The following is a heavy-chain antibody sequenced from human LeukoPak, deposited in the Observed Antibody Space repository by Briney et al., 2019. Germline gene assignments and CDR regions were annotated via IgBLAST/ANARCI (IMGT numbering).Heavy chain of an antibody. V-gene: IGHV1-69*05. CDR3: ASLTPFYDFWSGASFGY. CDR2: IIPIFGTA. Sequence: SVKVSCKASGGTFSSYAISWVRQAPGQGLEWMGGIIPIFGTANYAQKFQGRVTITTDESTSTAYMELSSLRSEDTAVYYCASLTPFYDFWSGASFGYWGQGTLDTVSS. CDR1: GGTFSSYA. D-gene: IGHD3-3*01. J-gene: IGHJ4*02.